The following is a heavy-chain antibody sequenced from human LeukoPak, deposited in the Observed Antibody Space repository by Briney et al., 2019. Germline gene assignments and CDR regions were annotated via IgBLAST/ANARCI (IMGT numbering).Heavy chain of an antibody. D-gene: IGHD4-17*01. J-gene: IGHJ4*02. Sequence: PGGSLRLSCAASGFTFSSYAMHWVRQAPGKGLEWVAVISYDGSNKYYADSVKGRFTISRDNSKNTLYLQMNSLRAEDTAVYYCASDGPLYGDYFDYWGQGTLVTVSS. CDR2: ISYDGSNK. CDR1: GFTFSSYA. V-gene: IGHV3-30*04. CDR3: ASDGPLYGDYFDY.